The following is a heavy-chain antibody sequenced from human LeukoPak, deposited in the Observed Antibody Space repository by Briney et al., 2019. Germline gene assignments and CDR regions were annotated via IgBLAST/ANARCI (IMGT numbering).Heavy chain of an antibody. V-gene: IGHV1-3*01. Sequence: SVKVSCKASGYTFTIYAMHWVRQAPGQRLEWMGWINAGNGNTKYSQKFQGRVTITRDTSASTAYMELSSLRSEDTAVYYCARDGEAVAPYGMDVWGQGTTVTVSS. CDR2: INAGNGNT. J-gene: IGHJ6*02. CDR1: GYTFTIYA. CDR3: ARDGEAVAPYGMDV. D-gene: IGHD6-19*01.